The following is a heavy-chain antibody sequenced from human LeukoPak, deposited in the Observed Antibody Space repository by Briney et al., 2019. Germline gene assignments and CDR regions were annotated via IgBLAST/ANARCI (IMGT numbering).Heavy chain of an antibody. D-gene: IGHD6-13*01. CDR1: GFTFSGYW. CDR3: ARADRGIAAAGICQH. V-gene: IGHV3-7*01. CDR2: IKQDGSEK. Sequence: GGSLRLSCAASGFTFSGYWMSWVRQAPGKGLEWVANIKQDGSEKYYVDSVKGRFTISRDNAKNSLYLQMNSLRAEDTAVYYCARADRGIAAAGICQHWGQGTLVTVSS. J-gene: IGHJ1*01.